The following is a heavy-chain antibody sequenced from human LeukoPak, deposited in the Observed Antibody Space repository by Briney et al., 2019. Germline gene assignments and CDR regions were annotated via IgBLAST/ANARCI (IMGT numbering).Heavy chain of an antibody. J-gene: IGHJ3*02. Sequence: GGSLRLSCATSGFIFSRDWMTWVRQAPGKGPEWVANIKGDGSKKNLVDSVKGRFTISRDNAKDSLYLEMSSLRAEDTAVYYCARDSNPGDSSGYYDAFDIWGQGTKVTVSS. CDR2: IKGDGSKK. V-gene: IGHV3-7*03. CDR3: ARDSNPGDSSGYYDAFDI. D-gene: IGHD3-22*01. CDR1: GFIFSRDW.